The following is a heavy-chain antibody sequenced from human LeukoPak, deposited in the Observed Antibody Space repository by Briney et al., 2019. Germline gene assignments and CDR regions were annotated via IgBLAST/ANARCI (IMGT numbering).Heavy chain of an antibody. V-gene: IGHV1-2*02. Sequence: ASVKVSCKASGHTFTGYYMHWVRQAPGQGLEWMGWINPNSGGTNHAQKFQGRVSMTRDTSISTAYMELRSLRSDDTAVYYCAKLGATVGYSPIDYWGQGTLVTVSS. CDR3: AKLGATVGYSPIDY. J-gene: IGHJ4*02. CDR2: INPNSGGT. CDR1: GHTFTGYY. D-gene: IGHD1-26*01.